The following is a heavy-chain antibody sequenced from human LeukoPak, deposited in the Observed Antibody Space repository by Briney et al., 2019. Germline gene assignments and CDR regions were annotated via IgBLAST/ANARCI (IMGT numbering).Heavy chain of an antibody. CDR1: GGSISSGDYY. D-gene: IGHD4-17*01. V-gene: IGHV4-30-4*01. CDR2: IYYSGRT. CDR3: AVDAYGVYDYFDY. Sequence: SETLSLTCTVSGGSISSGDYYWSWIRQPPGKGLEWIGYIYYSGRTYYNTSLKSRVTISVDTSKNQFSLKLSSVTAADTAVYYCAVDAYGVYDYFDYWGQGTLVTVSS. J-gene: IGHJ4*02.